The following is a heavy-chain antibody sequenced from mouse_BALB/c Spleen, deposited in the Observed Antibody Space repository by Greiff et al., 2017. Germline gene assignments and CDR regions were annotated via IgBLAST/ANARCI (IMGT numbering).Heavy chain of an antibody. CDR3: ARKGLLRPYYFDY. J-gene: IGHJ2*01. CDR2: ILPGSGST. D-gene: IGHD1-2*01. CDR1: GYTFSSYW. V-gene: IGHV1-9*01. Sequence: QVHVKQSGAELMKPGASVKISCKATGYTFSSYWIEWVKQRPGHGLEWIGEILPGSGSTNYNEKFKGKATFTADTSSNTAYMQLSSLTSEDSAVYYCARKGLLRPYYFDYWGQGTALTVSS.